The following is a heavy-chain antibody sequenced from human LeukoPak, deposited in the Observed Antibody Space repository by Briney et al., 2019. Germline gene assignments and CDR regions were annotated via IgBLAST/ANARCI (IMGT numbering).Heavy chain of an antibody. V-gene: IGHV3-73*01. J-gene: IGHJ4*02. CDR3: TATFWFGELPPLFDY. D-gene: IGHD3-10*01. CDR1: GFTFSGSA. CDR2: IRSKANSYAT. Sequence: AGGSLRLSCAASGFTFSGSAMHWVRQASGKGLEWVGRIRSKANSYATAYAASVKGRFTISRDDSKNTAYLQMNSPKTEDTAVYYCTATFWFGELPPLFDYWGQGTLVTVSS.